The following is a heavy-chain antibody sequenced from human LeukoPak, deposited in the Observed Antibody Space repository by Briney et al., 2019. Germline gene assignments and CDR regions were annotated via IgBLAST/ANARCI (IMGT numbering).Heavy chain of an antibody. CDR1: GFTFSTYW. CDR3: ARDRVNYFDY. CDR2: INQDGSEK. Sequence: GGSQRLSCAASGFTFSTYWMSWVRQAPGKGLEWVANINQDGSEKSYVDSVKGRFTISRDNAKKSLYLQMNSLRAEDTAVYYCARDRVNYFDYWGQGTLVTVSS. V-gene: IGHV3-7*01. J-gene: IGHJ4*02. D-gene: IGHD3-10*01.